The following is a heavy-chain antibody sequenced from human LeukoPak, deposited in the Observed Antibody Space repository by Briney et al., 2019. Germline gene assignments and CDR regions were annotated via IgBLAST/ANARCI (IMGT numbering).Heavy chain of an antibody. CDR2: IRYDGSNK. Sequence: GGSPRLSCAASGFTFSSYGMHWVRQAPGKGLEWVAFIRYDGSNKNYADSVRGRFTISRDNSKNTLYLQMDSLRAEDTAVYYCAKVGIVIVPADRFDYWGQGTLVTVSS. CDR3: AKVGIVIVPADRFDY. D-gene: IGHD2-2*01. CDR1: GFTFSSYG. J-gene: IGHJ4*02. V-gene: IGHV3-30*02.